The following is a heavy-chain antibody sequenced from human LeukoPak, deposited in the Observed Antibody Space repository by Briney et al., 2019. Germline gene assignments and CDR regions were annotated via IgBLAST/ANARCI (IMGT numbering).Heavy chain of an antibody. CDR1: GFTFTSYS. V-gene: IGHV3-23*01. CDR2: ISANGGDT. CDR3: AKGRTLVGGSTRSYDY. D-gene: IGHD1-26*01. J-gene: IGHJ4*02. Sequence: GGSLRLSCAASGFTFTSYSMSWVRQAPGKGLEWVSVISANGGDTFYADSVKDRFTISRDNYKNTLYLQMNSLRVEDTAVYYCAKGRTLVGGSTRSYDYWGQGTLVAVSS.